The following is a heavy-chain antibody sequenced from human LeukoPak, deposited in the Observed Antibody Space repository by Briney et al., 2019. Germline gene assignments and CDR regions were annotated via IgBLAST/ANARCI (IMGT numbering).Heavy chain of an antibody. CDR2: ISGSGGST. Sequence: SGGSLRLSCAVSGFTFSSDAMSWVRQAPGKGLEWVSSISGSGGSTYYADPVKGRFTISRDISKNTLDLQMNSLRAEDTAIYYCAKGDGDYPLDHWGQGTLVTVSS. CDR3: AKGDGDYPLDH. D-gene: IGHD4-17*01. V-gene: IGHV3-23*01. CDR1: GFTFSSDA. J-gene: IGHJ4*02.